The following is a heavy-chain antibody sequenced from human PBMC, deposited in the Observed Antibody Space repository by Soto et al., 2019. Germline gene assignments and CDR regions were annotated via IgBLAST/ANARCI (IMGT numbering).Heavy chain of an antibody. J-gene: IGHJ1*01. Sequence: SQTMSLTCTVAGGSISGTISYWDWIRQPPGKGLEWIGSIYYTGSTYHNSSLKSRVTMSVDTSKNQFSLKLSSVTAADTAVYSCARHRVLAEYFQHWGQGTLVTVSS. CDR3: ARHRVLAEYFQH. CDR1: GGSISGTISY. V-gene: IGHV4-39*01. CDR2: IYYTGST.